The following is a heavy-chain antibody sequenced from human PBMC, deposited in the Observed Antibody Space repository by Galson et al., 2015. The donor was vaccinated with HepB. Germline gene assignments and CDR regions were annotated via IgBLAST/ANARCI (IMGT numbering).Heavy chain of an antibody. CDR1: GFTFDDYT. CDR3: AKGAYDFWSGPNFDY. CDR2: ISWNSGSI. V-gene: IGHV3-9*01. J-gene: IGHJ4*02. D-gene: IGHD3-3*01. Sequence: SLRLSCAASGFTFDDYTMHWVRQAPGKGLEWVSGISWNSGSIGYADSVKGRFTISRDNAKNSLYLQMNSLRAEDTALYYCAKGAYDFWSGPNFDYWGQGTLVTVSS.